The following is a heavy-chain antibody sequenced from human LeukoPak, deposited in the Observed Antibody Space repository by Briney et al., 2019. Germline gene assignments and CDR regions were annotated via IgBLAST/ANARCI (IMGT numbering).Heavy chain of an antibody. D-gene: IGHD2-15*01. J-gene: IGHJ4*02. CDR1: GFTFDDYA. V-gene: IGHV3-9*01. CDR3: AKGARCSGGRCYYFDY. Sequence: GRSLRLSCAASGFTFDDYALHWVRQAPGKGLEWVSGISWNSGSIGYADSVKGRFTISRDNAKNSLYLQMNSLRAEDTALYYCAKGARCSGGRCYYFDYWGQRTLVTVSS. CDR2: ISWNSGSI.